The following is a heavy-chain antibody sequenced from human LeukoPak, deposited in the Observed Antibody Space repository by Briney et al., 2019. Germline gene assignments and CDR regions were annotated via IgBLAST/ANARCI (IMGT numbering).Heavy chain of an antibody. J-gene: IGHJ4*02. D-gene: IGHD3-10*01. Sequence: PGGSLRLSCAASGVTVSSNYMSWVRQAPGKGLEWVSILYTGGSIYYADSVKGRFTISRDNSKNTLYLQMNSLRAEDTAVYYCAKNPPLYYYGSGSPVSDYFDYWGQGTLVTVSS. CDR1: GVTVSSNY. CDR2: LYTGGSI. CDR3: AKNPPLYYYGSGSPVSDYFDY. V-gene: IGHV3-66*01.